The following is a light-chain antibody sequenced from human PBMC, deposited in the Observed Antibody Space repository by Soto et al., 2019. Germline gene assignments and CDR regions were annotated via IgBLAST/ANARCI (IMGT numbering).Light chain of an antibody. CDR1: QSISSW. CDR3: QHYNSYSYT. Sequence: DIPMTQSPSTLSASVGDRVTITCRASQSISSWLAWYQQKPGKAPKLVIYDASSLESGVPSRFSGSGSGTQSTLTISSLQPDDFATYYCQHYNSYSYTFRQGTKLEIK. CDR2: DAS. V-gene: IGKV1-5*01. J-gene: IGKJ2*01.